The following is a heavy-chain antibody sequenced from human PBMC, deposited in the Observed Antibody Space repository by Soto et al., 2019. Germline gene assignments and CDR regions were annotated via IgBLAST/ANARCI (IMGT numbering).Heavy chain of an antibody. CDR1: GYTFTSYA. Sequence: ASVKVSCKASGYTFTSYAMHWVRQAPGQRLEWMGWINAGNGNTKYSQKFQGRVTITRDTSASTAYMELSSLRSEDTAVYYCARGRGGYYYYGMDVWGQGTTVTVSS. V-gene: IGHV1-3*01. J-gene: IGHJ6*02. CDR2: INAGNGNT. CDR3: ARGRGGYYYYGMDV. D-gene: IGHD3-10*01.